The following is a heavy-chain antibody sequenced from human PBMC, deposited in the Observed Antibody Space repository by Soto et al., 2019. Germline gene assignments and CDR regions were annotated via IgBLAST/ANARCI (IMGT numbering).Heavy chain of an antibody. D-gene: IGHD2-2*01. CDR2: ISSSGDRT. Sequence: QVQLVESGGGLVRPGGSLRLSCAASGFTFSGYYMSRIRQAPGKGLECISYISSSGDRTKYADSVKSRFTISRDNAEKSLYLQMNSLRAEDTAVYYCVRETSYHFDNWGQGTLVTVSS. V-gene: IGHV3-11*05. CDR3: VRETSYHFDN. CDR1: GFTFSGYY. J-gene: IGHJ4*02.